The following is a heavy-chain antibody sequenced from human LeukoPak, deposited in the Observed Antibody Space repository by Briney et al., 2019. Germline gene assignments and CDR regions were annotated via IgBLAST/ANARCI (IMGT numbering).Heavy chain of an antibody. CDR3: ARGLAAAANYYYYYMDV. D-gene: IGHD6-13*01. CDR1: GYTFTSYG. CDR2: ISAYNGNT. V-gene: IGHV1-18*01. J-gene: IGHJ6*03. Sequence: ASVKVSCKASGYTFTSYGISWVRQAPGQGLEWMGWISAYNGNTNYAQKFQGRVTITADKSTSTAYMELSSLRSEDTAVYYCARGLAAAANYYYYYMDVWGKGTTVTVSS.